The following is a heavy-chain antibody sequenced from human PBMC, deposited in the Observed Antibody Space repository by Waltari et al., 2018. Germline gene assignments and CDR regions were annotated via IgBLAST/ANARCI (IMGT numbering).Heavy chain of an antibody. J-gene: IGHJ3*02. D-gene: IGHD1-20*01. CDR2: FDPEDGET. CDR1: GYTLTELS. CDR3: ATDRGIVGYNWNVGAFDI. V-gene: IGHV1-24*01. Sequence: QVQLVQSGAEVKKPGASVKVSCKVSGYTLTELSMHWVRQAPGKGLEWMGVFDPEDGETIYAQKFQGRVTMTEDTSTDTAYMELSSLRSEDTAVYYCATDRGIVGYNWNVGAFDIWGQGTMVTVSS.